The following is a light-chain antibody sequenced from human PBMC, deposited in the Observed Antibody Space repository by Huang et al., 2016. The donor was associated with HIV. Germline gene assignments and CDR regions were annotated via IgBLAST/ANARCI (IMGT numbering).Light chain of an antibody. CDR3: QQYSSSPYT. J-gene: IGKJ2*01. CDR1: QSVSSNY. CDR2: GAS. V-gene: IGKV3-20*01. Sequence: IVLTQSPGTLSLSLGERATLSCRASQSVSSNYLAWYQQKPGQAPRLVLYGASGRATGIPDRFSGSGSGTDFTLTISRLEPEDFAVYYCQQYSSSPYTFGQGTKLEIK.